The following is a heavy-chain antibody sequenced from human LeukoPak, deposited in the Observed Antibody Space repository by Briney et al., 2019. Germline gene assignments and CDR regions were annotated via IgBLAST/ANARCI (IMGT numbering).Heavy chain of an antibody. Sequence: SETLSLTCTVSGGSISSYYWSWIRQPPGKGLEWIGYIYYSGSTNYNPSLKSRVTISVDTSKNQFSLKLSSVTAADTAVYYFARMYYYDSSGYYSWYFDLWGRGTLVTVSS. J-gene: IGHJ2*01. V-gene: IGHV4-59*01. CDR2: IYYSGST. CDR3: ARMYYYDSSGYYSWYFDL. CDR1: GGSISSYY. D-gene: IGHD3-22*01.